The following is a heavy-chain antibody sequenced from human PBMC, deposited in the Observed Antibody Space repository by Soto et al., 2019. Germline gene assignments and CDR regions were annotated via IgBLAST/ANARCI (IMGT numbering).Heavy chain of an antibody. Sequence: GGSLRLSCAASGFTFSSYWMSWVRQAPGKGLEWVANIKQDGSEKYYVDSVKGRFTISRDNAKNSLYLQMNSLRAEDTAVYYCEREISSSWYWGNWFDPWGQGTLVTVSS. V-gene: IGHV3-7*03. CDR3: EREISSSWYWGNWFDP. CDR2: IKQDGSEK. D-gene: IGHD6-13*01. CDR1: GFTFSSYW. J-gene: IGHJ5*02.